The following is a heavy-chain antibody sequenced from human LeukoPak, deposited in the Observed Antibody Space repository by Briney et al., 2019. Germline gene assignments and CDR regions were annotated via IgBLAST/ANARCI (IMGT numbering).Heavy chain of an antibody. V-gene: IGHV3-48*04. J-gene: IGHJ4*02. CDR2: IVGSSSTI. Sequence: GGSLRLSCAAPGFSFSTYSMNWVRQAPGKGLEWVSYIVGSSSTIYYADSVKGRFTISRDNAKNSLYLQMDSLRAEDTAVYYCATDSPETAAFDYWGQGTLVTVSS. CDR1: GFSFSTYS. CDR3: ATDSPETAAFDY. D-gene: IGHD1-1*01.